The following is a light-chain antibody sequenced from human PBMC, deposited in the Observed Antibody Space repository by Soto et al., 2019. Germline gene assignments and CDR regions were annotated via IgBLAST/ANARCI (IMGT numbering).Light chain of an antibody. CDR3: QQGHSFPYT. J-gene: IGKJ4*01. CDR2: AAS. V-gene: IGKV1-12*01. Sequence: DIQLTQSPSSVSASVGDRVTVTCRASHDISSWLAWYQQKPGKAPRLLIFAASTLQSGVPSRFSGSGSGTDFTLTISSLQPADFATYYCQQGHSFPYTFGGGTKVDIK. CDR1: HDISSW.